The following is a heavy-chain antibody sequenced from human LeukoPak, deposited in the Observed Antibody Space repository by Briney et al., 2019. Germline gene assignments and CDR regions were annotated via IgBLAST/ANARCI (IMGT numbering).Heavy chain of an antibody. D-gene: IGHD3-22*01. CDR1: GYTFTGYY. V-gene: IGHV1-2*02. J-gene: IGHJ4*02. Sequence: GASVKVSCKASGYTFTGYYMHWVRQAPGQGLEWMGWINPNSGGTNYAQKFQGRVTITADKSTSTAYMELSSLRSEDTAVYYCASHTYYYDSSGYYQSYYFDYWGQGTLVTVSS. CDR2: INPNSGGT. CDR3: ASHTYYYDSSGYYQSYYFDY.